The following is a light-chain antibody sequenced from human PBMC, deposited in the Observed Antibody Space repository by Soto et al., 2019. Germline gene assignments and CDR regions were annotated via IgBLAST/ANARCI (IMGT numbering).Light chain of an antibody. Sequence: EILMTQSPATLSVSPEERVTLSCRASQRFSRTLGCYQQKPGQAPRLLIYDASSRATGIPARCSGRGSGTECTITISRRQSEDFVVYYCQQYNNWFPFTFGGGTKVEIK. CDR2: DAS. CDR1: QRFSRT. J-gene: IGKJ4*01. CDR3: QQYNNWFPFT. V-gene: IGKV3-15*01.